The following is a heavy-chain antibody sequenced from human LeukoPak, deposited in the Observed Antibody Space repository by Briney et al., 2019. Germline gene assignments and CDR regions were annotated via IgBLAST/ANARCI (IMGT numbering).Heavy chain of an antibody. V-gene: IGHV4-31*03. D-gene: IGHD2-2*01. Sequence: SQTLSLTCTVSGGSITSGGYYWSWIRQHPGKGLEWIGYIHYSGSAYYNPSLKSRLTISLDTSKNQFSLRLTSVTAADTAVYYCARDVPKKAPYGVDVWGQGTTVIVSS. CDR3: ARDVPKKAPYGVDV. J-gene: IGHJ6*02. CDR2: IHYSGSA. CDR1: GGSITSGGYY.